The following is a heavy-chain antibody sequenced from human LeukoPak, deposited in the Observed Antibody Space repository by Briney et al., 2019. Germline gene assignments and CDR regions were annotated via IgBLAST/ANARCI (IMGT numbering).Heavy chain of an antibody. V-gene: IGHV3-23*05. CDR3: ASLTRAGGDIVVVPAAPWKNGMDV. Sequence: PGGSLRLSCAASGFTFSSKGMSWVRQAPGKGLAWVSAIDNSGTGTYYADSVKGRFTISRHNSKNTLYLQMNSLRAEDTAVYYCASLTRAGGDIVVVPAAPWKNGMDVWGQGTTVTVSS. CDR1: GFTFSSKG. J-gene: IGHJ6*02. D-gene: IGHD2-2*01. CDR2: IDNSGTGT.